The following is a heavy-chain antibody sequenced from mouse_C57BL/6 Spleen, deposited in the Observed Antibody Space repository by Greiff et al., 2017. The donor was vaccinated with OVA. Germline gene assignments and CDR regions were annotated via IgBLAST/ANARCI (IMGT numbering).Heavy chain of an antibody. V-gene: IGHV1-52*01. J-gene: IGHJ1*03. Sequence: QVQLKQPGAELVRPGSSVKLSCKASGYTFTSYWMHWVKQRPIQGHEWIGNIDPSDSETHYNQKFKDKATLTVDKSSSTAYMQLSSLTSEDSAVYYCASSSHYYGSSYGYFDVWGTGTTVTASS. CDR2: IDPSDSET. CDR1: GYTFTSYW. D-gene: IGHD1-1*01. CDR3: ASSSHYYGSSYGYFDV.